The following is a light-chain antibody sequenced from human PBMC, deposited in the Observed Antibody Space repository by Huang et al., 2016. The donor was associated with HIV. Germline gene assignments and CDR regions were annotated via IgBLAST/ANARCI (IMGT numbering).Light chain of an antibody. CDR1: QIVSSN. Sequence: EIVMTQSPATLSVSPGESATLSCRASQIVSSNLAWYQQKPGQAPRLLIYAASTRATGIPARFSGSGSGTEFTLTISSLQSEDVAVYYCQQYNYWPRTFGQGTKVEIK. CDR3: QQYNYWPRT. J-gene: IGKJ1*01. V-gene: IGKV3-15*01. CDR2: AAS.